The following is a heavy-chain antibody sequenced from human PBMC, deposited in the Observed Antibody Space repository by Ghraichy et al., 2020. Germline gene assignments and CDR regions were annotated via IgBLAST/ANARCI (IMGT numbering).Heavy chain of an antibody. D-gene: IGHD6-19*01. V-gene: IGHV3-53*01. CDR3: ASGRGYSSGWLYDY. CDR1: GFTVSSNY. J-gene: IGHJ4*02. Sequence: GGSLRLSCAASGFTVSSNYMSWVRQAPGKGLEWVSVIYSGGSTYYADSVKGRFTISRDNSKNTLYLQMNSLRAEDTAVYYCASGRGYSSGWLYDYWGQGTLVTVSS. CDR2: IYSGGST.